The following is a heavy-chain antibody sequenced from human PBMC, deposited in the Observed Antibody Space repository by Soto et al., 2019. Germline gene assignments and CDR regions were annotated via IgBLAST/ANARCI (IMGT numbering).Heavy chain of an antibody. CDR3: AAEVGFGPLFDY. V-gene: IGHV4-31*03. D-gene: IGHD3-3*01. Sequence: QVQLQESGPGLVKPSQTLSLTCTVSGDSISSGGYYWSWIRQHPGKGLEWIGYIYYSGSTYYNPSLKSRVTISVDTSKNQFSLKLSSVTAADMAVYYCAAEVGFGPLFDYWGQGTLVTVSS. J-gene: IGHJ4*02. CDR2: IYYSGST. CDR1: GDSISSGGYY.